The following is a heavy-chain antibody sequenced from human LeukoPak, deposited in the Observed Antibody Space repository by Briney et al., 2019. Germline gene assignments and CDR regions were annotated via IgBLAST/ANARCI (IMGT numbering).Heavy chain of an antibody. CDR2: ISWDGDIT. CDR1: GFTFDDYA. D-gene: IGHD6-13*01. CDR3: ASAIAAAGISDDY. Sequence: LAGGSLRLSCAASGFTFDDYAMHWVRQVPGKGLEWISLISWDGDITYYADSVKGRFTISRDNSKNSLYLQMNSLRAEDTAVYYCASAIAAAGISDDYWGQGTLVTVSS. V-gene: IGHV3-43D*03. J-gene: IGHJ4*02.